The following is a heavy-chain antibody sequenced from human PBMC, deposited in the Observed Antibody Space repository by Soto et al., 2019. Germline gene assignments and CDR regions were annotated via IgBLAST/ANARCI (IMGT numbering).Heavy chain of an antibody. J-gene: IGHJ5*02. CDR3: AREGGASVLRFLEWLRWFDP. Sequence: ASVKVSCKASGGTFSSYTISWVRQAPGQGLEWMGRIIPILGIANYAQKFQGRVTITADKSTSTAYMELSSQRSEDTAVYYCAREGGASVLRFLEWLRWFDPWGQGTLVTVSS. D-gene: IGHD3-3*01. CDR1: GGTFSSYT. V-gene: IGHV1-69*04. CDR2: IIPILGIA.